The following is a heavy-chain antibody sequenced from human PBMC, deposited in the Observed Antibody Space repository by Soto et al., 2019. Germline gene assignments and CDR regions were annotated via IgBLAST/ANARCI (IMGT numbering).Heavy chain of an antibody. D-gene: IGHD5-18*01. CDR1: GYTFTGHY. Sequence: ASVKVSCKASGYTFTGHYMHWVRQAPGQGLEWMGWINPNSGGTNYAQKFQGRVTMTRDTSISTAYMELSRLRSDDTAVYYCARDLGYSYGNNYYYGMDVWGQGTTVTVSS. CDR3: ARDLGYSYGNNYYYGMDV. CDR2: INPNSGGT. J-gene: IGHJ6*02. V-gene: IGHV1-2*02.